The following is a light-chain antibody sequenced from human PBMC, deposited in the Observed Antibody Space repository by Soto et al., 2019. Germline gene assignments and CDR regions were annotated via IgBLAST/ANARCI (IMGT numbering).Light chain of an antibody. J-gene: IGKJ1*01. CDR3: QQYNNWPMWT. V-gene: IGKV3-15*01. CDR2: GAS. Sequence: EIVMTQSPVTLSVSPGERATLSCRASQSVSSNLAWYQQSPGQAPRLLIYGASTRATGIPARFSGSGSGTEFTLTINSLQSEDFAVYYCQQYNNWPMWTFGQGTKVDIK. CDR1: QSVSSN.